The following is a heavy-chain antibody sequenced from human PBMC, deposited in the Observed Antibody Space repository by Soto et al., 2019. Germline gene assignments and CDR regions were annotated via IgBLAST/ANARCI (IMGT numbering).Heavy chain of an antibody. D-gene: IGHD3-22*01. Sequence: ASVKVSCKASGYTFTSYGISWVRQAPGQGLEWMGWISAYNGNTNYAQKLQGRVTMTTDTSTSTAYMELRSLRSDDTAVYYCAKHYYDSSCYTYFDYWGQGTLVTVSS. V-gene: IGHV1-18*01. J-gene: IGHJ4*02. CDR2: ISAYNGNT. CDR3: AKHYYDSSCYTYFDY. CDR1: GYTFTSYG.